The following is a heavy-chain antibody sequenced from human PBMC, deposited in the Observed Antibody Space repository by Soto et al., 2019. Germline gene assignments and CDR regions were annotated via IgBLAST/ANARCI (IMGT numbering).Heavy chain of an antibody. Sequence: SVKVSCKASGGTFSSYAISWVRQAPGQGLEWMGGIIPIFGTANYAQKFQGRVTITADESTSTAYVELSSLRSEDTAVYYCARDTDYGMDVWGQGTTVTVSS. J-gene: IGHJ6*02. D-gene: IGHD2-8*02. CDR3: ARDTDYGMDV. CDR1: GGTFSSYA. CDR2: IIPIFGTA. V-gene: IGHV1-69*13.